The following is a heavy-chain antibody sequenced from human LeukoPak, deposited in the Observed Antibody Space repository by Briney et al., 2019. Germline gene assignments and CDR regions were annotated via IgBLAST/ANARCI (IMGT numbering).Heavy chain of an antibody. CDR1: GGTFSSYA. CDR3: ASSTVVRDRTEYVQH. CDR2: IIPIFGTA. J-gene: IGHJ1*01. D-gene: IGHD4-23*01. Sequence: SVEVSCKASGGTFSSYAISWVRQAPGQGLEWMGGIIPIFGTANYAQKFQGRVTITADESTSTANMELSSLRSEDTAVYYCASSTVVRDRTEYVQHWGQGTLGTVSS. V-gene: IGHV1-69*13.